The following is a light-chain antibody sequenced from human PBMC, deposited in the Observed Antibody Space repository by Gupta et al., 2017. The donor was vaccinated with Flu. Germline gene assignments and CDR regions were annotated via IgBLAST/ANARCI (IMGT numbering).Light chain of an antibody. CDR2: KDV. CDR1: ALPNQY. V-gene: IGLV3-25*03. J-gene: IGLJ1*01. Sequence: SYELTPPPSVSVSPGQTARITCSGDALPNQYGYWFQQKPGQAPTLRIYKDVERPSGIPERFAASGSGTTVTLTIRGVQAEDEADYYCQSAARTSTFEVFGPGTKVTVL. CDR3: QSAARTSTFEV.